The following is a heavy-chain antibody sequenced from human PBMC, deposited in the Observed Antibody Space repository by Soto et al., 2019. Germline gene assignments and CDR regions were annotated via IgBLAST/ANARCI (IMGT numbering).Heavy chain of an antibody. CDR3: ARGVKYYDIFTGYYGSYYFDY. V-gene: IGHV1-8*01. J-gene: IGHJ4*02. D-gene: IGHD3-9*01. Sequence: QVQLVQSGAEVKKPGASVKVSCKASGYTFTSYDINWVRQATGQGLEWMGWMNPNSGNTGYAQKFQGRVTMTRNTSISTTYMELSSLRSGDTAVYYCARGVKYYDIFTGYYGSYYFDYWGQGTLVTVSS. CDR1: GYTFTSYD. CDR2: MNPNSGNT.